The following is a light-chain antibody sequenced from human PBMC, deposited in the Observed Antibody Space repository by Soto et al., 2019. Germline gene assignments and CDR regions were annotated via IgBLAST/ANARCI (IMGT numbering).Light chain of an antibody. J-gene: IGKJ1*01. Sequence: IVLTQSPGTLSLSPGERATLSCRASQTVSSSYLAWFQQKPGQAPRLLIYGASSRATGIPARFSGSGSGTDFTLTISRLEPEDFAVYYCQQYGGSPRTFGQGTKVEIK. CDR3: QQYGGSPRT. CDR2: GAS. CDR1: QTVSSSY. V-gene: IGKV3-20*01.